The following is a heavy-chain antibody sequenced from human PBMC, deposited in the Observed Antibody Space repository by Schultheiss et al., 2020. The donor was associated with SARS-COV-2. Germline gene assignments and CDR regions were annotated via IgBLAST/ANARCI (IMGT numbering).Heavy chain of an antibody. Sequence: ETLSLTCTVSGGSISSGGYYWSWIRQAPGKGLEWVSSISSSSSYIYYADSVKGRFTISRDNAKNTLYLQMNSLRAEDTAVYYCTRQMGWNYFDYWGQGILVTVSS. V-gene: IGHV3-21*01. D-gene: IGHD6-19*01. CDR2: ISSSSSYI. CDR3: TRQMGWNYFDY. CDR1: GGSISSGGYY. J-gene: IGHJ4*02.